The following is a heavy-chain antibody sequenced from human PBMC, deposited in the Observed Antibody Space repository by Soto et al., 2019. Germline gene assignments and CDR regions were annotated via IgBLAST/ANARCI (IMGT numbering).Heavy chain of an antibody. D-gene: IGHD2-15*01. CDR1: GFTFSSYA. J-gene: IGHJ3*02. CDR2: ISYDGSNK. CDR3: ARDIVVVVAGADYDGSCYYGPGAFAS. Sequence: SLSCAPSGFTFSSYAMHWVRQAPCKGLEWVAVISYDGSNKYYADSVKGRFTISRDNSKNTLYLQMNSLRAEDTAVYYCARDIVVVVAGADYDGSCYYGPGAFASWVQGAMVTV. V-gene: IGHV3-30-3*01.